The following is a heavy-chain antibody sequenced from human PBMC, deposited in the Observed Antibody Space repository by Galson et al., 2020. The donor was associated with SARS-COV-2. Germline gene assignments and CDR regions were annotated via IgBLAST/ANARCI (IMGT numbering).Heavy chain of an antibody. CDR3: ATAPGSGSPNWFDP. CDR2: FDPEDGAT. CDR1: GYTLTELS. V-gene: IGHV1-24*01. D-gene: IGHD3-10*01. Sequence: ASVKVSCKVSGYTLTELSMHWVRQAPGKGLEWMGGFDPEDGATIYAQKFQGRVTMTEDTSTDTAYMELSSLRSEDTAVYYCATAPGSGSPNWFDPWGQGTLVTVSS. J-gene: IGHJ5*02.